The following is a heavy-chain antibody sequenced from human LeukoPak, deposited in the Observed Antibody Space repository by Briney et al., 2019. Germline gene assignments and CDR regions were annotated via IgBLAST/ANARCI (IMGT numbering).Heavy chain of an antibody. V-gene: IGHV4-59*01. CDR3: ARSGLRSYWYFDL. J-gene: IGHJ2*01. Sequence: SETLSLTCTVSGGSISTYYWNWIRQPPGKGLEWLGYISNTGTTIYNPSLKGRVTLSLNTSKNQFSLRLSSVTAADTAVYYCARSGLRSYWYFDLWGRGTLVTVSS. D-gene: IGHD4-17*01. CDR2: ISNTGTT. CDR1: GGSISTYY.